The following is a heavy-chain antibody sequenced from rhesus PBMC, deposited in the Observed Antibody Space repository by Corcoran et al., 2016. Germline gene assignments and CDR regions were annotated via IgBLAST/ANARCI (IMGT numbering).Heavy chain of an antibody. D-gene: IGHD2-21*01. J-gene: IGHJ4*01. CDR1: GGSISSNY. V-gene: IGHV4-160*01. Sequence: QVQLQESGPGLVKPSETLSLTCAVSGGSISSNYWNWIRQSPGKGLGWIGYIFGGGGNTSYTPSLKGRVTISTDTSKNQFFLKVSSVTAADTAVYYCAGYFGCTGSDCYLDYWGQGVLVTVSS. CDR3: AGYFGCTGSDCYLDY. CDR2: IFGGGGNT.